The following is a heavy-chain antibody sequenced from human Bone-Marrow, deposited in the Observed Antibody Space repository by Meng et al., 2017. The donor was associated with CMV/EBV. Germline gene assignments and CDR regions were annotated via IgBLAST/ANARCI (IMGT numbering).Heavy chain of an antibody. CDR3: ARLTIPHGMDV. CDR1: GGTISGDDYY. CDR2: IYYSGSN. Sequence: LRLSCTVSGGTISGDDYYWSWIRQPPGKGLEWIGYIYYSGSNYYSPSLKRRVTISVDTCKNQFSLKLSSMTAADTAVYYCARLTIPHGMDVWGQGTTVTVSS. J-gene: IGHJ6*01. D-gene: IGHD2-2*01. V-gene: IGHV4-30-4*08.